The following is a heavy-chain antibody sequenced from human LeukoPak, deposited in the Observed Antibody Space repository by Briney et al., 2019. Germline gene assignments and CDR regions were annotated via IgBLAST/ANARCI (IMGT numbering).Heavy chain of an antibody. J-gene: IGHJ6*02. CDR3: ARDKRFLQSGYYYYYGMDV. CDR2: ISSSSSYT. D-gene: IGHD2/OR15-2a*01. V-gene: IGHV3-11*05. CDR1: GFTFSDYY. Sequence: GGSLRLSCAASGFTFSDYYMSWIRQAPGKGLEWVSYISSSSSYTNYADSVKGRFTISRDNAKNSLYLQMNSLRAEDTAVYYCARDKRFLQSGYYYYYGMDVWGQGTTVTVSS.